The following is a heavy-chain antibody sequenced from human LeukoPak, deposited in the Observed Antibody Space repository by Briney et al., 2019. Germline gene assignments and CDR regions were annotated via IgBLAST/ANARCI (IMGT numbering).Heavy chain of an antibody. Sequence: GGSLRLSCAASGFTFSSYWTHWVRQAPGKGLMWVSRIDTDGTTTRYADSVKGRFTISRDNAKNTLYLQMNSLRADDTAVYYCARDRSDWGTADYWGQGTLVTVSS. V-gene: IGHV3-74*01. CDR1: GFTFSSYW. CDR2: IDTDGTTT. CDR3: ARDRSDWGTADY. J-gene: IGHJ4*02. D-gene: IGHD3-16*01.